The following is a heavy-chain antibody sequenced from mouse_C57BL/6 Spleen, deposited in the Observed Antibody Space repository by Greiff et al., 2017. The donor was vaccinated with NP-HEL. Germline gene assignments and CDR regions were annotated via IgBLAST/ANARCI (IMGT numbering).Heavy chain of an antibody. D-gene: IGHD2-2*01. CDR1: GYAFSSYW. CDR3: AREGLRLENYFDY. Sequence: VQLQQSGAELVKPGASVKISCKASGYAFSSYWMNWVKQRPGKGLEWIGQIYPGDGDTNYNGKFKGKATLTADKSSSTAYMQLSSLTSEDSAVYFCAREGLRLENYFDYWGQGTTLTVSS. V-gene: IGHV1-80*01. J-gene: IGHJ2*01. CDR2: IYPGDGDT.